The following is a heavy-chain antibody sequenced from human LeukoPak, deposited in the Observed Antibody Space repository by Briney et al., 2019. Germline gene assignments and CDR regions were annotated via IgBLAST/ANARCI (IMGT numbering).Heavy chain of an antibody. CDR3: ARDPVLLWFGELSGAFDI. J-gene: IGHJ3*02. CDR1: GGSISSSSYY. D-gene: IGHD3-10*01. CDR2: IYSSGRI. Sequence: SETLSVTCTVSGGSISSSSYYWGWIRQPPGKGLEWIGRIYSSGRINYNLSLKSRVTISVDTSKNQFSLKLSSVTAADTAVYYCARDPVLLWFGELSGAFDIWGQGTMVTVSS. V-gene: IGHV4-39*07.